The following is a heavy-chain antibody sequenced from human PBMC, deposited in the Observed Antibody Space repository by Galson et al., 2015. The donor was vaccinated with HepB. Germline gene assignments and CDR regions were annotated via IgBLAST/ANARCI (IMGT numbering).Heavy chain of an antibody. CDR3: ARRDYYYMDV. CDR2: TYHWSQLST. Sequence: CAISGDSVSSNTATWNWFRQSPSRGLEWLGRTYHWSQLSTEYAESLKSRLTVNSDTSKNQFSLQLNSVSPEDTAVYYCARRDYYYMDVWGKGTTVTVSS. V-gene: IGHV6-1*01. J-gene: IGHJ6*03. CDR1: GDSVSSNTAT.